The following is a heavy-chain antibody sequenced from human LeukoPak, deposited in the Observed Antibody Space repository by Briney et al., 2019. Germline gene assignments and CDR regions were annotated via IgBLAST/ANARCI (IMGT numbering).Heavy chain of an antibody. Sequence: SETLSLTCTVSGGSISSSSYYWGWIRQPPGKGLEWIGSIYYSGSTYYNPSLKSRVTISVDTSKNQFSLKLSSVTAADTAVYYCARGPLDSGYTYFDYWGQGTLVSVAS. CDR1: GGSISSSSYY. V-gene: IGHV4-39*01. CDR2: IYYSGST. J-gene: IGHJ4*02. CDR3: ARGPLDSGYTYFDY. D-gene: IGHD5-12*01.